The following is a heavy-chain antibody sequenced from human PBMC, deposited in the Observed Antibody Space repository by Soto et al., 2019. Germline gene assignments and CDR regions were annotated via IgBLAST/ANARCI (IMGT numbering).Heavy chain of an antibody. V-gene: IGHV3-23*01. Sequence: PGGSLRLSCAASGFTFSSYAMSWVRQAPGKGLEWVSAISGSGGSTYYADSVKGRFTISRDNSKNTLYLQMNSLRAEDTAVYYCAKVPLSYYDSSGYYGVFAYWGQGTLVTVSS. CDR1: GFTFSSYA. J-gene: IGHJ4*02. CDR3: AKVPLSYYDSSGYYGVFAY. D-gene: IGHD3-22*01. CDR2: ISGSGGST.